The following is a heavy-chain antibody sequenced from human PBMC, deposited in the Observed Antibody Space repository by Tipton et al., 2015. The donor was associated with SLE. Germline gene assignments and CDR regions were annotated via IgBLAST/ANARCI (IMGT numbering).Heavy chain of an antibody. CDR3: ARERVVTPGYYYYYGMDV. V-gene: IGHV4-39*07. J-gene: IGHJ6*02. D-gene: IGHD4-23*01. CDR1: GGSISSSSYY. CDR2: IYYSGST. Sequence: TLSLTCTVSGGSISSSSYYWGWIRQPPGKGLEWIGSIYYSGSTYYNPSLKSRVTISVDTSKNQFSLKLSSVTAADTAVYYCARERVVTPGYYYYYGMDVWGQGTTVTVSS.